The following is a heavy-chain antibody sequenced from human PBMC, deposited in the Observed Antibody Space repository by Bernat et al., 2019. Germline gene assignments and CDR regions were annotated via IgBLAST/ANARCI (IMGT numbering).Heavy chain of an antibody. CDR3: AKDFLGMGYLLDF. CDR2: IGGDGNAR. CDR1: GFIFRNYG. J-gene: IGHJ4*02. Sequence: VYLVESGGGVVRPGRSLRLSCATSGFIFRNYGIHWVRQAPGKGLEWVSAIGGDGNARHNAESVKCRFTMSRYNSTNTVYLKMSSLRIEDTAIYYCAKDFLGMGYLLDFWGQGTLASVSS. D-gene: IGHD2-8*01. V-gene: IGHV3-30*18.